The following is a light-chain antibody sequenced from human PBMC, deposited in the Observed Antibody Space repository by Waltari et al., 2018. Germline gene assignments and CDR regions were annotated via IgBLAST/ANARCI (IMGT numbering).Light chain of an antibody. V-gene: IGKV2-30*02. J-gene: IGKJ1*01. CDR1: QRLVHSDGNNY. CDR3: MQGTHWPRT. Sequence: DVVMTQSPLSLPVTLGQPASISCRSSQRLVHSDGNNYLNWFPQRPGQSPRRLIYKISRRESGVPDRFSGSGSGTDFTLKISRVEAEDIGVYYCMQGTHWPRTFGQGSKVEI. CDR2: KIS.